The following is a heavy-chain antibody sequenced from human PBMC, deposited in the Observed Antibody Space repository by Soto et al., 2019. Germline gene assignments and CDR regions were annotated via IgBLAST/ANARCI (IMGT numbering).Heavy chain of an antibody. CDR3: ARLIGDAVPSFDS. CDR2: IFYSWRT. CDR1: GGSISRYY. J-gene: IGHJ5*01. V-gene: IGHV4-59*01. D-gene: IGHD3-10*01. Sequence: QVQLQESGPGLVKPSETLSLTCTVSGGSISRYYWSWIRQPPGKGLEWIGFIFYSWRTSDNPSLKSRVTISIDTSEYQFSLKLNSVTAADTAMYYCARLIGDAVPSFDSWGQGTLVAVSS.